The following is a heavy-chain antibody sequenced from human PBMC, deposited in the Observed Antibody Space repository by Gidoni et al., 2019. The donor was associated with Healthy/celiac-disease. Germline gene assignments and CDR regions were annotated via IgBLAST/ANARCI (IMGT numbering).Heavy chain of an antibody. CDR2: ISSSSSYI. CDR1: GFTFSSYS. Sequence: EVQLAESGGGLVKPGGSLRLSCAASGFTFSSYSMNWVRQAPGKGLGWVSSISSSSSYIYYADSVKGRFTISRDNAKNSLYLQMNSLRAEDTAVYYCARGTGHCYGMDVWGQGTTVTVSS. J-gene: IGHJ6*02. CDR3: ARGTGHCYGMDV. V-gene: IGHV3-21*01.